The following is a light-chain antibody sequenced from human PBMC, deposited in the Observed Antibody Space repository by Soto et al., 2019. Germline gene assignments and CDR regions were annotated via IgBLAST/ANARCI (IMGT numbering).Light chain of an antibody. Sequence: EIVLTQSPATLSLSPGERATLSCRASQSVSSYLAWYQQKHGQAPRLLIYDASNRATGIPARFSCSGAGTDFTLTISSLESEDFAVYYCQQRRNWPPTFGQGTKLEIK. CDR3: QQRRNWPPT. J-gene: IGKJ2*01. CDR2: DAS. V-gene: IGKV3-11*01. CDR1: QSVSSY.